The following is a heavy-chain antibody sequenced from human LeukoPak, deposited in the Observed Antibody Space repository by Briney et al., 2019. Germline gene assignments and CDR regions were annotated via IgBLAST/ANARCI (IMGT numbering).Heavy chain of an antibody. CDR3: AKAVYDSSGSYGMRDAFDI. V-gene: IGHV3-9*03. D-gene: IGHD3-22*01. CDR1: GFTFDDYA. J-gene: IGHJ3*02. CDR2: ISWNSGSI. Sequence: PGGSLRLSCAASGFTFDDYAMHWVRQAPGKGLEWVSGISWNSGSIGYADSVKGRFTISRDNAKNSLYLQMNSLRAEDMALYYCAKAVYDSSGSYGMRDAFDIWGQGTMVTVSS.